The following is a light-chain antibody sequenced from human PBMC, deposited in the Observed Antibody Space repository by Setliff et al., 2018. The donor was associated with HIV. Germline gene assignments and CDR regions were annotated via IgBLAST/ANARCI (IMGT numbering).Light chain of an antibody. CDR3: CSYAGSYAFV. V-gene: IGLV2-11*01. J-gene: IGLJ1*01. Sequence: LAQPRSVSGSPGQSVTISCTGTSSDVGGYNYVSWYQQHPGKAPKLMIYDVSKRPSGVPDRFSGSKSGNTASLTISGLQAEDEADYYCCSYAGSYAFVFGTGTKVTVL. CDR2: DVS. CDR1: SSDVGGYNY.